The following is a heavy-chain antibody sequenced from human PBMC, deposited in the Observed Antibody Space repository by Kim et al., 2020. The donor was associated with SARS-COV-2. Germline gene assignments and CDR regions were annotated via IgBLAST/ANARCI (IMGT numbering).Heavy chain of an antibody. J-gene: IGHJ5*02. V-gene: IGHV4-4*02. Sequence: SETLSLTCAVSAGSISSSNWWCWVRQPPGKGLEWIGENSQSGSTKYSPSLKSRVTIAVDKSKKQLSLKLNSVTAADTAVYYCAGFQRWFWEAQAPRGYFDPWGRGTRDTVS. D-gene: IGHD3-10*01. CDR3: AGFQRWFWEAQAPRGYFDP. CDR1: AGSISSSNW. CDR2: NSQSGST.